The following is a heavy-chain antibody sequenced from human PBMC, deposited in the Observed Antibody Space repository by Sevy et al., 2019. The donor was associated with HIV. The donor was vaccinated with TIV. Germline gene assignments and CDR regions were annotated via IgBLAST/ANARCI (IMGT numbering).Heavy chain of an antibody. CDR2: IYSGDTGGST. Sequence: GESLKISCAASGFDVNENYMSWVRQAPGKGLEWVSIIYSGDTGGSTYCEDSGKDRFTISRDNSQNTLYLKINSLRPEDTAVYYGAIERFVSDGGYYNYYFGMDVWGQGTTVTVSS. CDR1: GFDVNENY. CDR3: AIERFVSDGGYYNYYFGMDV. J-gene: IGHJ6*02. D-gene: IGHD3-3*01. V-gene: IGHV3-53*01.